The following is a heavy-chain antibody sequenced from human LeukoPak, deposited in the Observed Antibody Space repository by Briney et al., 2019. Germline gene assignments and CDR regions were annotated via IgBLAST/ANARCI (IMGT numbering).Heavy chain of an antibody. Sequence: GGSLRLSCAASGFTVSSNYMSWVRQAPGKGLEWVSVIYSGGSTYYADSVKGRLTISRDSSKNTLYLQMNSLRAEDTAVYYCAKDGYDFWSAYQIDLWGQGTLVTVSS. CDR3: AKDGYDFWSAYQIDL. J-gene: IGHJ5*02. D-gene: IGHD3-3*01. CDR2: IYSGGST. V-gene: IGHV3-53*01. CDR1: GFTVSSNY.